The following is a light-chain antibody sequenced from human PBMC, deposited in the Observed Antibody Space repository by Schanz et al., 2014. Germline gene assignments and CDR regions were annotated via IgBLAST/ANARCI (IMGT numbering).Light chain of an antibody. CDR2: ANN. J-gene: IGLJ2*01. CDR3: AAWDDSLNGHVV. CDR1: TSNIGAGYD. V-gene: IGLV1-40*01. Sequence: QSVLTQPPSVSGAPGQRVTISCTGSTSNIGAGYDVHWYQQFPGTAPKLLIYANNNRPSGVPDRFSASKSDTSASLAITGLQAEDEAIYYCAAWDDSLNGHVVFGGGTKLIVL.